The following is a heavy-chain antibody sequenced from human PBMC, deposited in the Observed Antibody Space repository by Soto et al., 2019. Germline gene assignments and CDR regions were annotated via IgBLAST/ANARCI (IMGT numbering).Heavy chain of an antibody. CDR1: GFTFSNYW. CDR2: INSDGGTT. D-gene: IGHD3-10*01. J-gene: IGHJ6*02. V-gene: IGHV3-74*01. CDR3: ASPSGSYFYGLDV. Sequence: GGSLRLSCAASGFTFSNYWMYWVRQAPGKGLVWVSRINSDGGTTSYADAVKGRFTISRDNAKNTLYLQMNSLRAEDTAVYYCASPSGSYFYGLDVWGQGTTVTVSS.